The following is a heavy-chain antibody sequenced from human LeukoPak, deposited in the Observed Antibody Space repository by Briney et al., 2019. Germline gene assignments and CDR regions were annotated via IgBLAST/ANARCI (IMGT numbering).Heavy chain of an antibody. CDR3: ARLPGDNNYYGSGSYYIERLVNWFDP. V-gene: IGHV4-34*01. CDR1: GGSFSGYY. J-gene: IGHJ5*02. CDR2: INHSGST. D-gene: IGHD3-10*01. Sequence: SETLSLTCAVYGGSFSGYYWSWIRQPPGKGLEWIGEINHSGSTNYNPSLKSRVTISVDTSKNQFSLKLSSVTAADTAVYYCARLPGDNNYYGSGSYYIERLVNWFDPWGQGTLVTVSS.